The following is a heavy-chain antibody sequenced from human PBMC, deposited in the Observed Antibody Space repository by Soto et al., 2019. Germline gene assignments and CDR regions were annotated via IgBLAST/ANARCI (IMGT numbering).Heavy chain of an antibody. V-gene: IGHV1-69*01. CDR1: GGTFSSYA. Sequence: QVQLVQSGAEVKKPGSSVKVSCKASGGTFSSYAINWVRQAPGQGLEWMGGIIPIFGTANYAQKFQGRVTITADESTSTAYMELSSLRSEDTAVYYCARGGTYYYDSSGRAGFQLWGQGTLVTVSS. CDR3: ARGGTYYYDSSGRAGFQL. J-gene: IGHJ1*01. D-gene: IGHD3-22*01. CDR2: IIPIFGTA.